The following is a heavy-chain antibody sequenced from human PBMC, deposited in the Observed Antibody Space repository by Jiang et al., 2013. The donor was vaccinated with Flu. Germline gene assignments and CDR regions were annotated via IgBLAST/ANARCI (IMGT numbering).Heavy chain of an antibody. CDR2: IDPSDSYT. D-gene: IGHD3-22*01. J-gene: IGHJ6*02. CDR3: ARRKGGMRELTYSYYYDSSGEWDYYGMDV. Sequence: QMPGKGLEWMGRIDPSDSYTNYSPSFQGHVTISADKSISTAYLQWSSLKASDTAMYYCARRKGGMRELTYSYYYDSSGEWDYYGMDVWGQGTTVTVSS. V-gene: IGHV5-10-1*01.